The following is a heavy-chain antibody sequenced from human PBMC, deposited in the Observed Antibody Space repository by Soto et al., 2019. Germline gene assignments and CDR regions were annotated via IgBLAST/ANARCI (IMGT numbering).Heavy chain of an antibody. V-gene: IGHV4-59*08. CDR3: ARGGIAAAAPPDY. D-gene: IGHD6-13*01. CDR1: GGSISSYY. CDR2: IYYSAST. Sequence: SETLSLTCTVSGGSISSYYWSWIRQPPGKGLEWIGYIYYSASTNYNPSLKSRVTISVDTSKNQFSLNLSSVTAADTAVYYCARGGIAAAAPPDYWGQGTLVTVSS. J-gene: IGHJ4*02.